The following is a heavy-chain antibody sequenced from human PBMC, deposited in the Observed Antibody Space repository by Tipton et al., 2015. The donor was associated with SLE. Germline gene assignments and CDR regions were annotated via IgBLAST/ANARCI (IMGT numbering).Heavy chain of an antibody. CDR1: GASIRSTTFY. V-gene: IGHV4-39*07. J-gene: IGHJ6*03. CDR2: ISDSGST. D-gene: IGHD6-6*01. Sequence: TLSLTCTVSGASIRSTTFYWGWIRQPPGKGLEWIGSISDSGSTHYNPSLKSRVTISVDTSKNQLSLKVSSVTAADTAVYYCARGWSSSSYYYYYMDVWGKGTTVTVSS. CDR3: ARGWSSSSYYYYYMDV.